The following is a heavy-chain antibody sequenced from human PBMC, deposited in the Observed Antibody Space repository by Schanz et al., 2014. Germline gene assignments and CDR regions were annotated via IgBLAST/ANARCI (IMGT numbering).Heavy chain of an antibody. Sequence: VQLVDSGGGLIQPGGSLRLSCAASGFTFSTHAMGWVRQARGKGLEWVSAMNESHSTIYYADSVRGRFTISRDNAENTLFLQMNSLRAEDTAVYYSARKVVATIGGYYDNWGQGTLVIVSS. CDR2: MNESHSTI. CDR1: GFTFSTHA. J-gene: IGHJ4*02. V-gene: IGHV3-23*04. D-gene: IGHD5-12*01. CDR3: ARKVVATIGGYYDN.